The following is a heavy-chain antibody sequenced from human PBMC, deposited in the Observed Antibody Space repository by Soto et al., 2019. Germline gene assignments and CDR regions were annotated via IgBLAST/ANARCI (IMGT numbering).Heavy chain of an antibody. V-gene: IGHV3-30*18. D-gene: IGHD3-3*01. Sequence: PGGSLRLSXAASGFTFSSYGMHWVRQAPGKGLEWVAVISYDGSNKYYADSVKGRFTISRDNSKNTLYLQMNSLRAEDTAVYYCAKFDGSRFEGWFDPWGQGTLVTVSS. CDR1: GFTFSSYG. CDR3: AKFDGSRFEGWFDP. J-gene: IGHJ5*02. CDR2: ISYDGSNK.